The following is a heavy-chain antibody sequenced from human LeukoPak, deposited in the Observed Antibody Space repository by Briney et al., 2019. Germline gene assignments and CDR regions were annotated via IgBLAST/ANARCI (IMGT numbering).Heavy chain of an antibody. V-gene: IGHV4-59*01. CDR2: FSYSGST. D-gene: IGHD6-19*01. CDR1: GVSISSYY. J-gene: IGHJ4*02. CDR3: ARGHINGWYIFHY. Sequence: SETLSLTCTVSGVSISSYYWSWIRQPPGKGLEWIGYFSYSGSTNHNPSLKSRVTMSVDTSKNHFSLKLSSVSAADTAVYYCARGHINGWYIFHYWGQGTLVTASS.